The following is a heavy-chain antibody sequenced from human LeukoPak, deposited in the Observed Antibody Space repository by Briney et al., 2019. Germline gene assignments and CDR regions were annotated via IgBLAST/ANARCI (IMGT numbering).Heavy chain of an antibody. V-gene: IGHV3-21*01. CDR1: GFTLSSYM. D-gene: IGHD5-12*01. CDR3: ARDRGYTQDY. CDR2: ISSSSSFT. J-gene: IGHJ4*02. Sequence: GGSLRLSCAASGFTLSSYMMNWVRQAPGKGLEWASSISSSSSFTYYADSVKGRFTISRDNAKNSLYLQMNSLRAEDTAVYYCARDRGYTQDYWGQGTLVTVSS.